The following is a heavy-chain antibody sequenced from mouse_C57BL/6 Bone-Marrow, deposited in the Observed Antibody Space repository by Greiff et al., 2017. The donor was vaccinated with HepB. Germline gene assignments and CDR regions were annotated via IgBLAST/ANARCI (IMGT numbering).Heavy chain of an antibody. J-gene: IGHJ4*01. CDR3: ARSGGSDAMEY. Sequence: QVQLQQSGPELVKPGASVKISCKASGYAFSSSWMNWVKQRPGKGLEWIGRIYPGDGDTNYNGKFKGKATLTADKSSSTAYMQLSSLTSEDSAVYFCARSGGSDAMEYWGQGNSVTVSS. CDR2: IYPGDGDT. V-gene: IGHV1-82*01. D-gene: IGHD1-1*01. CDR1: GYAFSSSW.